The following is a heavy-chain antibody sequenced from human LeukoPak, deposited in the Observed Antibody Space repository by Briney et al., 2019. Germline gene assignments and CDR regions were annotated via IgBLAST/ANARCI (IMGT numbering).Heavy chain of an antibody. V-gene: IGHV3-15*04. CDR2: IETKTDGGTT. CDR1: GFTFSIYG. Sequence: PGGSLRLSCAASGFTFSIYGMGWVRQAPGKGLEWVGRIETKTDGGTTDYAAPVKGRFTISRDDSTNTLYLQMNSLKSEDTAVYYCTTYGSGRKFDYWGQGILVTVSS. D-gene: IGHD3-10*01. J-gene: IGHJ4*02. CDR3: TTYGSGRKFDY.